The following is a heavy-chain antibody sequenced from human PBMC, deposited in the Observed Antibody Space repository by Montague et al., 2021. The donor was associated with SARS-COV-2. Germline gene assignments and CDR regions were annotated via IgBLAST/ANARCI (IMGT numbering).Heavy chain of an antibody. V-gene: IGHV4-39*01. Sequence: SETLSLTCTVSGGSISNKDYYWGWVRQSPGKGLEWIVSSLYGDTTFYNPSLHSLLTISADTAKNQFSLKLSSVTAADTADYYCAKHKDNAGRTIDFWGQGTLFIVSS. CDR3: AKHKDNAGRTIDF. CDR2: SLYGDTT. D-gene: IGHD1-26*01. J-gene: IGHJ4*02. CDR1: GGSISNKDYY.